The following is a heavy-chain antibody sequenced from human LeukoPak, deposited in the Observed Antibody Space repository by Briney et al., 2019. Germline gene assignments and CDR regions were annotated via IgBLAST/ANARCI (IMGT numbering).Heavy chain of an antibody. V-gene: IGHV1-2*06. CDR3: ARDYSGSYTH. J-gene: IGHJ4*02. CDR2: IHPKGGDT. D-gene: IGHD1-26*01. CDR1: GYSFTDYY. Sequence: ASVKVSCKASGYSFTDYYIHWVRQAPGQGLEWVGLIHPKGGDTFYAQKFRGRVTMTRDTSINTVYMELDRLTSDDTAVFYCARDYSGSYTHWAQGTLVTVSS.